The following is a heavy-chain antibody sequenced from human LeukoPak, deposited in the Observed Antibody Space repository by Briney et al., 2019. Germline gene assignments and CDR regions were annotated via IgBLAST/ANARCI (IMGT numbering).Heavy chain of an antibody. Sequence: GSLRLSCAASGFTFSSYGMHWVRPAPGKGLEWVAFIRYDGSNKYYADSVKGRFTISRDNSKNTLYLQMNSLRAEDTAVYYCAKDEGCSSTSCYAGPDYWGQGTLVTVSS. D-gene: IGHD2-2*01. J-gene: IGHJ4*02. CDR1: GFTFSSYG. CDR2: IRYDGSNK. V-gene: IGHV3-30*02. CDR3: AKDEGCSSTSCYAGPDY.